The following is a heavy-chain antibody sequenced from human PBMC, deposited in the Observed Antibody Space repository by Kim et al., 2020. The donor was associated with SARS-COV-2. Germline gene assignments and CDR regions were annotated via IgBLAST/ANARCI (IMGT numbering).Heavy chain of an antibody. CDR1: GFTVSADH. CDR3: ARHDWFDP. V-gene: IGHV3-53*01. CDR2: LFSDSRT. Sequence: GGSLRLSCAVSGFTVSADHMSWVRQAPGKGLEWVSLLFSDSRTFYADSVKGRFTISRDDSRSTVYLQMNSLRPEDTATYYCARHDWFDPWGHGTQVTVSS. J-gene: IGHJ5*02.